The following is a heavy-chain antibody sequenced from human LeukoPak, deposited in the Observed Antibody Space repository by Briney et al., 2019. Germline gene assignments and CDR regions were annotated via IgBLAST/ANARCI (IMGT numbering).Heavy chain of an antibody. J-gene: IGHJ4*02. D-gene: IGHD2-21*02. CDR1: GFTFSSYE. Sequence: PGGSLRLSCAASGFTFSSYEMNWVRQAPGKGLEWVSYISSSGATIYYADSVRGRFIISRDNVKNSLYLQINSLRAEDTAVYSCARGRVVTVKPYFDYWGQGAPVTVSS. V-gene: IGHV3-48*03. CDR3: ARGRVVTVKPYFDY. CDR2: ISSSGATI.